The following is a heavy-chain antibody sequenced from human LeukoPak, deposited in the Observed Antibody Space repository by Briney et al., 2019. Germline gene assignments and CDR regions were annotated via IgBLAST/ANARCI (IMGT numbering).Heavy chain of an antibody. D-gene: IGHD5-18*01. J-gene: IGHJ4*02. V-gene: IGHV5-51*01. CDR3: ARQGSSGYSYGFPFDY. CDR1: GYSFTSYW. Sequence: GESLKISCKASGYSFTSYWIGWVRQMPGKGLEWMGIIYPGDSDTRYSPSFQGQVTISADKSISTAYLQWSSLKASDTAMYYCARQGSSGYSYGFPFDYWGQGTLVTVSS. CDR2: IYPGDSDT.